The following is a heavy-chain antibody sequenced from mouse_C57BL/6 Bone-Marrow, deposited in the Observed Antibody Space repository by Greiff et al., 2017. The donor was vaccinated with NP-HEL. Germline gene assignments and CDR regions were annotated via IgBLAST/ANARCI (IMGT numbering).Heavy chain of an antibody. CDR2: IWTGGGP. V-gene: IGHV2-9-1*01. Sequence: VMLVESGPGLVAPSQSLSITCTVSGFSLTSYAISWVRQPPGKGLEWLGVIWTGGGPNYNSALKSRLSISKDNSKSQVFLKMNSLQTDDTARYYCARNEAYYSNYLYAMDYWGQGTSVTVSS. CDR1: GFSLTSYA. CDR3: ARNEAYYSNYLYAMDY. J-gene: IGHJ4*01. D-gene: IGHD2-5*01.